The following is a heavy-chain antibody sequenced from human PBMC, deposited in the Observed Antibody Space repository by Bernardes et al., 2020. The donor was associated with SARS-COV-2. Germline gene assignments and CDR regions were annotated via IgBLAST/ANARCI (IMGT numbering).Heavy chain of an antibody. CDR1: GYTLSDYY. Sequence: ASVKVSCKASGYTLSDYYMHWVRQAPGQGLEWMGWINPHSGGTNYAQKFQGRVTVTRDTSISTAYMELSRLTSDDTAVYYCARDLDRLYSGSRTDAFDIWGQRTMVTVSS. CDR3: ARDLDRLYSGSRTDAFDI. V-gene: IGHV1-2*02. J-gene: IGHJ3*02. D-gene: IGHD1-26*01. CDR2: INPHSGGT.